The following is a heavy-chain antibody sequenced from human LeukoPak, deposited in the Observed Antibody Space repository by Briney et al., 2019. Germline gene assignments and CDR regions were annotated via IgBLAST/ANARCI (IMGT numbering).Heavy chain of an antibody. CDR3: AAPGYTGGWPASWPPGYFQD. J-gene: IGHJ1*01. CDR2: ISYDAKNK. V-gene: IGHV3-30*03. D-gene: IGHD5-12*01. Sequence: PGGSLRLSCAASGFTFSSYGMHWVRQAPGKGLEWVAVISYDAKNKYYVDSVKGRFTISRDNSKNTLYLQMNSLRVEDTAVYYCAAPGYTGGWPASWPPGYFQDWGQGTLVTASS. CDR1: GFTFSSYG.